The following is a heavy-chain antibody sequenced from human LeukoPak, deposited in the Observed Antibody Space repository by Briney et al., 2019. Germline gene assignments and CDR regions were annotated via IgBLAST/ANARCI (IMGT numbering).Heavy chain of an antibody. J-gene: IGHJ4*02. V-gene: IGHV4-39*07. CDR1: GGSISSSSYY. D-gene: IGHD1-1*01. CDR3: ARDNWNDGVDY. CDR2: IYYSGST. Sequence: SETLSLTCTVSGGSISSSSYYWGWIRQPPGKGLEWIGSIYYSGSTYYNPSLKSRVTISVDTSKNQFSLKLSSVTAADTAVYYCARDNWNDGVDYWGQGTLVTVSS.